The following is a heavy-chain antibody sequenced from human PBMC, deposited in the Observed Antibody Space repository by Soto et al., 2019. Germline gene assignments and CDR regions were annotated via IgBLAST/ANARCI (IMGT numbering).Heavy chain of an antibody. CDR2: IYYSGST. Sequence: SETLSLTCTVSGGSISSSSYYWGWIRQPPGKGLEWIGSIYYSGSTYYNPPLKSRVTISVDTSKNQFSLKLSSVTAADTAVYYCARNWNDDWDAFDIWGQGTMVTVS. CDR1: GGSISSSSYY. J-gene: IGHJ3*02. V-gene: IGHV4-39*01. CDR3: ARNWNDDWDAFDI. D-gene: IGHD1-1*01.